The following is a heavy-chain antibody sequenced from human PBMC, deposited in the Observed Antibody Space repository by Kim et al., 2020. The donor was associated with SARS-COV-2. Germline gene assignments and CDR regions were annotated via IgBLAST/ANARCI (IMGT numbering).Heavy chain of an antibody. D-gene: IGHD1-26*01. J-gene: IGHJ4*02. CDR1: GFTFSGSA. Sequence: GGSPRLSCAASGFTFSGSAMHWVRQASGKGLEWVGRIRSKANSYATAYAASVKGRFTISRDDSKNTAYLQMNSLKTEDTAVYYCTTPGGWERDYWGQGTLVTVSS. CDR3: TTPGGWERDY. V-gene: IGHV3-73*01. CDR2: IRSKANSYAT.